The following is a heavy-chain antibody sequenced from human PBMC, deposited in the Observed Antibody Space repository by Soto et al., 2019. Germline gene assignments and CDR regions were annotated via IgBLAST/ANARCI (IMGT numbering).Heavy chain of an antibody. CDR1: GGTFSSYG. Sequence: ASVKVSCKASGGTFSSYGISWVRQAPGQGLEWMGGIIPIFGTANYAQKFQGRVTITADESTSTAYMELSSLRSEDTAVYYCARSKYYCSSTSCYDNNWFDPWGQGTLVTVSS. J-gene: IGHJ5*02. D-gene: IGHD2-2*01. V-gene: IGHV1-69*13. CDR2: IIPIFGTA. CDR3: ARSKYYCSSTSCYDNNWFDP.